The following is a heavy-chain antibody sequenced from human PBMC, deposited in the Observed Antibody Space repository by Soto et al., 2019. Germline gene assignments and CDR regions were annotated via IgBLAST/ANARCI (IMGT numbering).Heavy chain of an antibody. J-gene: IGHJ6*02. CDR1: GFTFSDYY. CDR3: ARAVGNYYGMDV. D-gene: IGHD1-26*01. V-gene: IGHV3-11*06. Sequence: QVQRVDSGGGLVKPGGSLRLSCAASGFTFSDYYMNWLRQAPGNGLEWLSYSDGSSAYTNYADSVKGRFTISRDNAKNSLLLQLTSLRAEDPAVYYCARAVGNYYGMDVWGQGTTVTVYS. CDR2: SDGSSAYT.